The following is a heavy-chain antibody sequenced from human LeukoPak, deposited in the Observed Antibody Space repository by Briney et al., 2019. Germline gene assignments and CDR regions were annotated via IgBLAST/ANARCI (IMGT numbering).Heavy chain of an antibody. V-gene: IGHV3-48*03. Sequence: GGSLRLSCAASGFTFSSYEMNWVRQAPGKGLEWVSYISSSGSTIYYADSVKGRFAISRDNAKNSLYLQMNSLRAEDTAVYYCARQLLWFGELFDYWGQGTLVTVSS. D-gene: IGHD3-10*01. CDR3: ARQLLWFGELFDY. CDR2: ISSSGSTI. J-gene: IGHJ4*02. CDR1: GFTFSSYE.